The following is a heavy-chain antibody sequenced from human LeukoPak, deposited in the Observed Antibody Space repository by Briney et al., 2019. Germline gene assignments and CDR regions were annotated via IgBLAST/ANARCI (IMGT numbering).Heavy chain of an antibody. CDR3: ARDAVEMATISFYYYYAMDV. Sequence: PGGSLRLSRAASGFTFRTYAMTWVRQAPGKGLEWVSSISSSSSYIYYADSVKGRFTISRDNAKNSLYLQMNSLRAEDTAVYYCARDAVEMATISFYYYYAMDVWGQGTTVTVSS. J-gene: IGHJ6*02. D-gene: IGHD5-24*01. V-gene: IGHV3-21*01. CDR2: ISSSSSYI. CDR1: GFTFRTYA.